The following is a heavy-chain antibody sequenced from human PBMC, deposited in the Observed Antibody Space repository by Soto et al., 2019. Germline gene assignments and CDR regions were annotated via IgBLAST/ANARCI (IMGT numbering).Heavy chain of an antibody. J-gene: IGHJ5*02. Sequence: SETLSLTCAVYGGSFSAYYWSWIRQPPRKGLEWIGEINHSGSTNYNPSLKSRVIISVDRSKNQFSLKVRSVTAADTAVYYCARETYGDYVGYFDPWGQGIQVTVS. CDR1: GGSFSAYY. CDR3: ARETYGDYVGYFDP. V-gene: IGHV4-34*01. CDR2: INHSGST. D-gene: IGHD4-17*01.